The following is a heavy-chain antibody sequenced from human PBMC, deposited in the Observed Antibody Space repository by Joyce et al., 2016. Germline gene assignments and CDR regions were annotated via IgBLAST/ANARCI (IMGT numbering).Heavy chain of an antibody. D-gene: IGHD3-22*01. V-gene: IGHV3-30-3*01. CDR3: ARGADTSGYYPAY. CDR2: ISYDGNNK. J-gene: IGHJ4*02. CDR1: GFSFSTYV. Sequence: QVQLVESGGGVVQPGRSLRLSCAASGFSFSTYVMYWVRQAPGKGLECVAFISYDGNNKYYADSVKGRFTVSRDNSKNTLYLQVNSLRAEDTAVYYCARGADTSGYYPAYWGQGTLVTVSS.